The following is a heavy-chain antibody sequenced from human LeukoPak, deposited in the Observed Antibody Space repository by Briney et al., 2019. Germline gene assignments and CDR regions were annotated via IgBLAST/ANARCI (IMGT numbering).Heavy chain of an antibody. V-gene: IGHV1-8*01. J-gene: IGHJ4*02. CDR2: MNPNSGNT. D-gene: IGHD2-15*01. CDR1: GYTFTSYD. Sequence: ASVKVSCKASGYTFTSYDINWMRQATGQGLEWMGWMNPNSGNTGYAQKFQGRVTMTRNTSISTAYMELSSLRSEDTAVYYCASGSGGMSAFDYWGQGTLVTVSS. CDR3: ASGSGGMSAFDY.